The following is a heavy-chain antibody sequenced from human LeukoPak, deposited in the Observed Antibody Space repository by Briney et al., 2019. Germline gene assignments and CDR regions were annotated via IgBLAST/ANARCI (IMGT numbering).Heavy chain of an antibody. CDR2: ISSSGSDI. V-gene: IGHV3-48*03. CDR1: GFTFSNYE. J-gene: IGHJ6*03. Sequence: GGSLRLSCAASGFTFSNYEMHWVRQAPGKGLEWVSYISSSGSDIYYADSVKGRFAISRDNAKNSLYLQMNSLKTEDTAKYYCTRDYYDMDVWGKGTTVTISS. CDR3: TRDYYDMDV.